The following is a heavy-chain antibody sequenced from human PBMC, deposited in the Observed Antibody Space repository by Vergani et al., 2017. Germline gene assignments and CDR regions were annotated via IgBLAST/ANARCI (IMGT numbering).Heavy chain of an antibody. V-gene: IGHV5-51*01. Sequence: EVELVPSGPEMRKPGESLKISCTGSESTFGNYWIGWVRQMPGKGLEWMGIIYPADSDTRYTPSFQGQVTISADKSISTAFLQWDSLKAADTALYYCARHTTYTDSWGQGTLVTVSS. CDR3: ARHTTYTDS. J-gene: IGHJ4*02. CDR2: IYPADSDT. CDR1: ESTFGNYW. D-gene: IGHD1-1*01.